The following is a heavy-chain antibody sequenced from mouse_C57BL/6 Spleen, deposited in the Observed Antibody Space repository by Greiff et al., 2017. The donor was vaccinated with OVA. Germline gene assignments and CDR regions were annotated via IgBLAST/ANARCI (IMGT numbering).Heavy chain of an antibody. J-gene: IGHJ4*01. D-gene: IGHD1-1*01. V-gene: IGHV1-42*01. CDR2: INPSTGGT. CDR3: ARFGSGAYYAMDY. CDR1: GYSFTGYY. Sequence: VQLQQSGPELVKPGASVKISCKASGYSFTGYYMNWVKQSPEKSLEWIGEINPSTGGTTYNQKFKAKATLTVDQSSSTAYMQLKSLTSEDSAVYYCARFGSGAYYAMDYWGQGTSVTVSS.